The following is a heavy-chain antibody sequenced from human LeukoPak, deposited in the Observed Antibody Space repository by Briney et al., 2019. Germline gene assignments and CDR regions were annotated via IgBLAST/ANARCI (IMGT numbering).Heavy chain of an antibody. CDR1: GYTFTSYG. Sequence: ASVKVSCKASGYTFTSYGISWVRQAPGQGLEWMGWISAYNGNTNYAQKFQGRVTMTTDTSTSTAHMELRSLRSDDTAVYYCARASSGWHFDYWGQGTLVTVSS. D-gene: IGHD6-19*01. V-gene: IGHV1-18*04. CDR3: ARASSGWHFDY. J-gene: IGHJ4*02. CDR2: ISAYNGNT.